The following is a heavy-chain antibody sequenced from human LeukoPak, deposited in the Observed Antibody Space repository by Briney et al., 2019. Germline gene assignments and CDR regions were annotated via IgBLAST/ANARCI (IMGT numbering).Heavy chain of an antibody. CDR2: IIPIFGTA. D-gene: IGHD5-12*01. CDR3: ARGGIVATIFAFDI. V-gene: IGHV1-69*13. Sequence: SVKVSCKASGGTFSSYAISWVRQAPGQGLEWMGGIIPIFGTANYAQKFKGRVTITAGESTSTAYMELSSLRSEDTAVYYCARGGIVATIFAFDIWGQGTMVTVSS. J-gene: IGHJ3*02. CDR1: GGTFSSYA.